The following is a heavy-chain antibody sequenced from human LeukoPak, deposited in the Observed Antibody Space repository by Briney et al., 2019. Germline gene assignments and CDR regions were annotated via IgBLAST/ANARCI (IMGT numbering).Heavy chain of an antibody. J-gene: IGHJ4*02. V-gene: IGHV1-2*02. D-gene: IGHD5-18*01. CDR2: ISPNSGGT. Sequence: ASVKVSCKASGYTFTGYYMHWVRQAPGQGLEWMGWISPNSGGTNYAQKFQGRVTMTRDTSISTAYMELSSLRSDDTAVYYCARVSGTSSIQLWLPHYWGQGTLVTVSS. CDR1: GYTFTGYY. CDR3: ARVSGTSSIQLWLPHY.